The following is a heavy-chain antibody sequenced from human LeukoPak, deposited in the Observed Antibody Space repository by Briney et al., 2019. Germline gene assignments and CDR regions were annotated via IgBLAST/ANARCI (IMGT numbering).Heavy chain of an antibody. D-gene: IGHD5-18*01. CDR3: AREYNYGFDY. J-gene: IGHJ4*02. CDR2: SNPYNGGT. Sequence: GASVKVSCEASGYTFTRHYIHWVRQAPGQGLEWMGWSNPYNGGTNYLQKFRGRVTLTRDTSISTAYMELSGLRSDDTAVYYCAREYNYGFDYWGQGTLVTVSS. CDR1: GYTFTRHY. V-gene: IGHV1-2*02.